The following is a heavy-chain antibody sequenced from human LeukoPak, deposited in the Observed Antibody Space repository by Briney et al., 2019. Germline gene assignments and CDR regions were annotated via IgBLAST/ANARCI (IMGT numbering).Heavy chain of an antibody. CDR2: ISGSGGSI. Sequence: PGGSLRLSCAASGFTFSSYGMNWVRQAPGKGLEWVSAISGSGGSIYYTDSVKGRFTISRDNSKNTLYLQMNSLRAEDTAVYYCAKVYGSGSYPPDYYYMDVWGKGTTVTISS. D-gene: IGHD3-10*01. J-gene: IGHJ6*03. CDR3: AKVYGSGSYPPDYYYMDV. CDR1: GFTFSSYG. V-gene: IGHV3-23*01.